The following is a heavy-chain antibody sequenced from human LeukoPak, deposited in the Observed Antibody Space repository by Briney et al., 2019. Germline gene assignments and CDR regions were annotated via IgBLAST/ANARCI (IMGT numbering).Heavy chain of an antibody. D-gene: IGHD3-22*01. CDR3: AKGALVVTYYYYGMDV. Sequence: GGSLRLSCAASGFTFSSYWMNWVRQAPGKGLVWVSRINSDGGGINYADSVKGRFTISRDNSKNTLYLQMNSLRAEDTAVYYCAKGALVVTYYYYGMDVWGQGTTVTVSS. V-gene: IGHV3-74*01. CDR1: GFTFSSYW. J-gene: IGHJ6*02. CDR2: INSDGGGI.